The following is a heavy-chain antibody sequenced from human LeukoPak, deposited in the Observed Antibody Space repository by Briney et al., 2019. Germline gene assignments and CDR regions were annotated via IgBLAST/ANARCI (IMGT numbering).Heavy chain of an antibody. Sequence: SETLSLTCAGYGGSFSGYYWSWIRQPPGKGLEWIGEINHSGSTNYNPSLKSRVTISVDTSKNQFSLKLSSVTAADTAVYYCARGVLTIFGGVTWFYPWGQGTLVTVAS. D-gene: IGHD3-3*01. V-gene: IGHV4-34*01. CDR3: ARGVLTIFGGVTWFYP. CDR2: INHSGST. J-gene: IGHJ5*02. CDR1: GGSFSGYY.